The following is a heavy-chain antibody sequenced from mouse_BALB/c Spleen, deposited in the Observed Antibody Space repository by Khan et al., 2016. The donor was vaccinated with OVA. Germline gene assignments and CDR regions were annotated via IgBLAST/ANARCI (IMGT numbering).Heavy chain of an antibody. D-gene: IGHD4-1*01. J-gene: IGHJ3*01. Sequence: EVELVESGGDLVKPGGSLKLSCAASGFTFSSYSMSWVRQTPDKRLEWVATISSGGDYTYYPDSVKGRFTISRDNAKNTLYLQMSSLKSEDTAMYYYASHLTGAVAYWGQGTLVTVSA. V-gene: IGHV5-6*01. CDR3: ASHLTGAVAY. CDR2: ISSGGDYT. CDR1: GFTFSSYS.